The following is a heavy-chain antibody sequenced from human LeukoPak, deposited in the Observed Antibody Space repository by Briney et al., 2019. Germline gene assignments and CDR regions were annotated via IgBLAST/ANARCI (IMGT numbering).Heavy chain of an antibody. CDR3: AKDRGEMLTLPDY. V-gene: IGHV3-23*01. Sequence: GGSLRLSCAASGFTFSSYSMNWVRQAPGKGLEWVSSISGSGGSTYYADSVKGRFTISRDNSKKMLYLQMNSLRAEDTAVYYCAKDRGEMLTLPDYWGQGTLVTVSS. D-gene: IGHD3-16*01. J-gene: IGHJ4*02. CDR1: GFTFSSYS. CDR2: ISGSGGST.